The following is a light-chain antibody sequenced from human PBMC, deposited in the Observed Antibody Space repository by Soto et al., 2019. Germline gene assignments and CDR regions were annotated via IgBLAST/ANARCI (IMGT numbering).Light chain of an antibody. CDR3: SSYRSSSTLYV. J-gene: IGLJ1*01. V-gene: IGLV2-14*01. Sequence: QSALTQPASVSGSPGQSITISCTEITSDVGGFHYVSWYQQHPGKAPKLLIYEVNNRPSGVSHRFSGSKAGNTASLTISGLQPEDEADYYCSSYRSSSTLYVFGSGTKVTVL. CDR1: TSDVGGFHY. CDR2: EVN.